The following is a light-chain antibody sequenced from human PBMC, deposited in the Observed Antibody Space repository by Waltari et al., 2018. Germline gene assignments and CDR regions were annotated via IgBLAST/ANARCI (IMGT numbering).Light chain of an antibody. CDR3: CSYAGSSTFDV. J-gene: IGLJ1*01. CDR1: SNDIRSYNL. V-gene: IGLV2-23*02. CDR2: EVA. Sequence: QSALTQPASVSGSPGQSNTISCTGTSNDIRSYNLVSWYQQHPGKAPTLIIFEVAKRPSGVSSRFSGSKSGNIASLTNSGLQAEDEADYYCCSYAGSSTFDVFGTGTKVTV.